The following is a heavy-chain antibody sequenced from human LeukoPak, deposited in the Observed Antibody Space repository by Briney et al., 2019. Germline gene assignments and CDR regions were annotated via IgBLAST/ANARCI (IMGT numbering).Heavy chain of an antibody. Sequence: HPGGSLRLSCVASGFTFSSSSMNWVRQAPGKGLEWVSAISGSGGSTYYADSVKGRFTISRDNSKNTLYLQMNSLRAEDTAVYYCAKDWDYYGSGSYYGYWGQGTLVTVSS. CDR2: ISGSGGST. J-gene: IGHJ4*02. CDR3: AKDWDYYGSGSYYGY. CDR1: GFTFSSSS. D-gene: IGHD3-10*01. V-gene: IGHV3-23*01.